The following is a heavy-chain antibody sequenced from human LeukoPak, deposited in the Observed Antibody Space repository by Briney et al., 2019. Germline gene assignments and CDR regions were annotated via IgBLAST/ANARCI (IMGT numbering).Heavy chain of an antibody. J-gene: IGHJ4*02. CDR1: GFTFSSYS. Sequence: GGSLRLSCAASGFTFSSYSMNWVRQAPGKGLEWVSAISGSGGSTYYAVSVKGRFTISRDNSKNTLYLQMNSLRAEDTAVYYCAKDADFWSGYRIGDWGQGTLVTVSS. D-gene: IGHD3-3*01. V-gene: IGHV3-23*01. CDR3: AKDADFWSGYRIGD. CDR2: ISGSGGST.